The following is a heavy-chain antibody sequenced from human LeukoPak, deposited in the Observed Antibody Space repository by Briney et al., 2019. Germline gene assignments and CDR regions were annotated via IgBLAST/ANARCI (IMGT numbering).Heavy chain of an antibody. J-gene: IGHJ6*02. CDR2: IRSKTYGGTT. V-gene: IGHV3-49*04. CDR3: TRGPIQLWLYHGMDV. CDR1: GFTFGDHA. D-gene: IGHD5-18*01. Sequence: PGRSLRLSCTVSGFTFGDHAVSWVRQAPGKGLEWVGFIRSKTYGGTTEYAASVKGRFIISREDSTSIAYLQMNSLKTEDTAVYYCTRGPIQLWLYHGMDVWGQGTTGTVS.